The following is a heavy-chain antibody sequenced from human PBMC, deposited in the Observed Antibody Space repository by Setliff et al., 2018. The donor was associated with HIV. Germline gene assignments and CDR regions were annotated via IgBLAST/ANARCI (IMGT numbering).Heavy chain of an antibody. CDR1: GGSFSGYY. D-gene: IGHD6-13*01. J-gene: IGHJ6*02. Sequence: SETLSLTCAVYGGSFSGYYWSWIRQPPGKGLEWIGEINHSGSTNYNPSLRSRVTISVDTSKNQFSLKLSSVTAADTAVYYCAGVSVYSSSYYYYYGMDVWGQGTTVTVSS. CDR2: INHSGST. CDR3: AGVSVYSSSYYYYYGMDV. V-gene: IGHV4-34*01.